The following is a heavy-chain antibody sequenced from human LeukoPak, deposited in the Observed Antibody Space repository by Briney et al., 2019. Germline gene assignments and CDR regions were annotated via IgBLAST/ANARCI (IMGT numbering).Heavy chain of an antibody. CDR3: ARGCSSTSCYLNWFDP. CDR2: ISAYNGNT. V-gene: IGHV1-18*01. D-gene: IGHD2-2*01. CDR1: GYTFTSYG. Sequence: ASVKVSCRASGYTFTSYGISWVRQAPGQGLEWMGWISAYNGNTNYAQKLQGRVTMTTDTSTSTAYMELRSLRSDDTAVYYCARGCSSTSCYLNWFDPWGQGTLVTVSS. J-gene: IGHJ5*02.